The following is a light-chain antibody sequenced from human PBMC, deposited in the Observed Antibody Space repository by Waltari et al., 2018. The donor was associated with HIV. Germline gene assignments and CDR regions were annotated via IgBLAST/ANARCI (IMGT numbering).Light chain of an antibody. J-gene: IGLJ2*01. CDR2: EVK. Sequence: QSALTPPASVSGSPAQSIPITSTATSDDLGPYTHVSWYQQHTNDSPTLLIFEVKNRPSGVSGRFSAAKSGNTASLTITGLQSDDEADYYCASYTRRISVAFGGGTRVTV. CDR3: ASYTRRISVA. V-gene: IGLV2-14*01. CDR1: SDDLGPYTH.